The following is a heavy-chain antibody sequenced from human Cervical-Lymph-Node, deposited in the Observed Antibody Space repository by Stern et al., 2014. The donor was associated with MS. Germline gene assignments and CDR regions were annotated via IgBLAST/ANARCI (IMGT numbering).Heavy chain of an antibody. J-gene: IGHJ6*02. V-gene: IGHV1-8*01. CDR3: ARMGDFWSGYRLRYGMDV. CDR1: GYTFTSYD. CDR2: MNPNRGNT. D-gene: IGHD3-3*01. Sequence: VHLVESGAEVKKPGASVKVSCKASGYTFTSYDINWVRQATGQGLEWMGWMNPNRGNTGYAQKFQGRVTMTRNTSISTAYMELSSLRSEDTAVYYCARMGDFWSGYRLRYGMDVWGQGTTVTVSS.